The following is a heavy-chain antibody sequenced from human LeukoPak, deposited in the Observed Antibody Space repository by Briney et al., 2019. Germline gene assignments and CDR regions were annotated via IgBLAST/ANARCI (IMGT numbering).Heavy chain of an antibody. CDR2: INHSGST. Sequence: PSETLSLTCAVYGGSFSGYYWSWIRQPPGKGLEWIGEINHSGSTNYNPSLKSRVTISVDTSKNQFSLKLSSVTAADTAVYYCASRPWELQILNWGQGTLVTVSS. V-gene: IGHV4-34*01. D-gene: IGHD3-10*01. J-gene: IGHJ4*02. CDR1: GGSFSGYY. CDR3: ASRPWELQILN.